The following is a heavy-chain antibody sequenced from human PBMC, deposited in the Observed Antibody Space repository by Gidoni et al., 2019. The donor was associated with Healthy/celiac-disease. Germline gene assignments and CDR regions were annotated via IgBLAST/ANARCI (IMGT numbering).Heavy chain of an antibody. CDR1: GYSFTSYW. V-gene: IGHV5-51*01. CDR2: IYPGDSDT. CDR3: ARLAYYDSSGYYYVSYYYGMDV. Sequence: EVQLVQSGAEVKKPGESLKISCKGSGYSFTSYWIGWVRQMPGKGLEWMGIIYPGDSDTRDSPSFQGQVTISADKSISTAYLQWSSLKASDTAMYYCARLAYYDSSGYYYVSYYYGMDVWGQGTTVTVSS. J-gene: IGHJ6*02. D-gene: IGHD3-22*01.